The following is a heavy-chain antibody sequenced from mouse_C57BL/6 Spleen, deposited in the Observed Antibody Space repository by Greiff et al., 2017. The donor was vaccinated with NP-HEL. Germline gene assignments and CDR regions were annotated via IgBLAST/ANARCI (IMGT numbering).Heavy chain of an antibody. CDR3: AQIGDDYDGYYYAMDY. D-gene: IGHD2-4*01. CDR2: IWTGGGT. CDR1: GFSLTSYA. J-gene: IGHJ4*01. Sequence: VKLVESGPGLVAPSQSLSITCTVSGFSLTSYAISWVRQPPGKGLEWLGVIWTGGGTNYNSALKSRLSISKDNSKSQVFLKMNSLQTDDTARYYCAQIGDDYDGYYYAMDYWGQGTSVTVSS. V-gene: IGHV2-9-1*01.